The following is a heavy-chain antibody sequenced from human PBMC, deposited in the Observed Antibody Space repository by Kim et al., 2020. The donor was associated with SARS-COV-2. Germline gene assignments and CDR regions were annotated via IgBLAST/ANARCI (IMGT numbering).Heavy chain of an antibody. J-gene: IGHJ4*02. CDR1: GYTFTSYA. D-gene: IGHD2-15*01. CDR3: ARSPGIYCSGGSCYSGFCFDY. V-gene: IGHV1-3*01. Sequence: ASVKVSCKASGYTFTSYAMHWVRQAPGQRLEWMGWINAGNGNTKYSQKFQGRVTITRDTSASTAYMELSSLRSEDTAVYYCARSPGIYCSGGSCYSGFCFDYWGQGTLVTVSS. CDR2: INAGNGNT.